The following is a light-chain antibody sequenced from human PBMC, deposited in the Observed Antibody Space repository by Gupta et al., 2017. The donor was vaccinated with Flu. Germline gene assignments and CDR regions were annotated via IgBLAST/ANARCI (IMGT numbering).Light chain of an antibody. J-gene: IGLJ1*01. CDR2: RNN. CDR3: AAWDDSPSYV. V-gene: IGLV1-47*01. Sequence: QSVLTQPPSASGTPGQRVPISCSGSSSNSGSNYVYWYQQLPGTAPKLRSYRNNQRPSGVPDRFSGSKSGTAASLDISGLRSEEEADYYCAAWDDSPSYVFGTGTKVTVL. CDR1: SSNSGSNY.